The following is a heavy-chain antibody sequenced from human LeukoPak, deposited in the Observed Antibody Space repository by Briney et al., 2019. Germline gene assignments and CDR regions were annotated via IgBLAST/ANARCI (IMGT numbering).Heavy chain of an antibody. D-gene: IGHD1-1*01. CDR1: GFTFSSYA. CDR2: ISYDGSNK. V-gene: IGHV3-30*04. CDR3: ARDPLGTRPGFDY. J-gene: IGHJ4*02. Sequence: GGSLRLSCAASGFTFSSYAMHWVRQAPGKGLEWVAVISYDGSNKCYADSVKGRFTISRDNSKNTLYLQMNSLRAEDTAVYYCARDPLGTRPGFDYWGQGTLVTVSS.